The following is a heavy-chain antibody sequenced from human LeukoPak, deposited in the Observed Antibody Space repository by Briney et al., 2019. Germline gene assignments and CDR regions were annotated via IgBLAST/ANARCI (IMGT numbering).Heavy chain of an antibody. J-gene: IGHJ6*03. CDR2: IYSGGST. V-gene: IGHV3-66*01. D-gene: IGHD3-10*01. CDR3: AKNYGSGSSVKYYYYMDV. CDR1: GFTFDDYG. Sequence: AGGSLRLSCAASGFTFDDYGMSWVRQAPGKGLEWVSVIYSGGSTYYADSVKGRFTISRDNSKDTLYLQVNSLRAEDTAVYYCAKNYGSGSSVKYYYYMDVWGKGTTVTVSS.